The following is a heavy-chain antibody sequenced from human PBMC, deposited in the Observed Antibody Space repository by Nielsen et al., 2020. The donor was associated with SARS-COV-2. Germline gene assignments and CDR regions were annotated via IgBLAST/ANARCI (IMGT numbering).Heavy chain of an antibody. Sequence: ASVKVSCKASGYTFTGYYMHWVRQAPGQGLEWMGWINPNSGGTNYAQKFQGWVTMTRDTSISTAYMELSRLRSDDTAVYYCARGGQLRIWSRVADGFDYWGQGTLVTVSS. CDR2: INPNSGGT. CDR1: GYTFTGYY. J-gene: IGHJ4*02. D-gene: IGHD1-1*01. V-gene: IGHV1-2*04. CDR3: ARGGQLRIWSRVADGFDY.